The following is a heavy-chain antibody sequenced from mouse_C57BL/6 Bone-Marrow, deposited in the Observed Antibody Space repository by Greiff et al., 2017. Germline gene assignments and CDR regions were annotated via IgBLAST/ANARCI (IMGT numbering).Heavy chain of an antibody. J-gene: IGHJ4*01. CDR1: GYTFTSYW. CDR3: ARGGYYDAMDY. Sequence: QVQLQQPGAELVMPGASVKLSCKASGYTFTSYWMHWVKQRPGQGLEWIGEIDPSDSYTNYNQKFKGKSTLTVDKSSSTAYMQLSSLTSEDSAVYYCARGGYYDAMDYWGQGTSVTVSS. D-gene: IGHD2-2*01. V-gene: IGHV1-69*01. CDR2: IDPSDSYT.